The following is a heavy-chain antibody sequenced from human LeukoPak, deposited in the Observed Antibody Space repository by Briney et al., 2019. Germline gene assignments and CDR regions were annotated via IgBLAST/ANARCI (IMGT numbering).Heavy chain of an antibody. Sequence: ASVKVSCKASGYTFIAYYIHWMRQVPGQGLEWMGWINPNSGATNYAQKFQGRITMTRDTSINTAYMELYSLNSDDTAVYFCARGVLRGSGSFDYWGQGSLVTVSS. D-gene: IGHD6-19*01. CDR3: ARGVLRGSGSFDY. CDR1: GYTFIAYY. V-gene: IGHV1-2*02. J-gene: IGHJ4*03. CDR2: INPNSGAT.